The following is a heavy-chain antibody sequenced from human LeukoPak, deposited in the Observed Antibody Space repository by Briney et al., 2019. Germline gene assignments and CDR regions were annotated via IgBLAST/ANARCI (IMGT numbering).Heavy chain of an antibody. J-gene: IGHJ4*02. CDR1: GFTFSTYA. D-gene: IGHD3-10*01. Sequence: PGGSLGLSCAASGFTFSTYAMTWVRQAPGKGLEWVSAIDIYATKTNYADSVKGRFTISRDNSKNTLYLQMNSLRGEDTAIYYRARDYKADFWGQGTLVTVSS. V-gene: IGHV3-23*05. CDR3: ARDYKADF. CDR2: IDIYATKT.